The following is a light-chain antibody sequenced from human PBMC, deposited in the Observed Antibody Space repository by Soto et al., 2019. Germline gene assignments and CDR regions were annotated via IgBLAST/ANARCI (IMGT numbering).Light chain of an antibody. CDR2: DAT. J-gene: IGKJ1*01. CDR1: QSISRW. V-gene: IGKV1-5*01. CDR3: QQYNGYSTWT. Sequence: DIQMTQSPSTLSASVGDRVTITCRASQSISRWLAWYQQKPGKAPKVLIWDATSLQRGVPSRFSGSGSGTEFTLTISSLQPDDFATYYCQQYNGYSTWTFGQGTKVDIK.